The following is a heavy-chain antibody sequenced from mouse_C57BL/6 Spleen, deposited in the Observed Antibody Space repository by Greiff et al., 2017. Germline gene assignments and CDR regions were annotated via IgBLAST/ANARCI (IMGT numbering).Heavy chain of an antibody. CDR2: ISYDGSN. J-gene: IGHJ1*03. D-gene: IGHD1-1*01. CDR1: GYSITSGYY. CDR3: ARGDYGRDFDV. V-gene: IGHV3-6*01. Sequence: ESGPGLVKPSQSLSLTCSVTGYSITSGYYWNWIRQFPGNKLEWMGYISYDGSNNYNPSLKNRISITRDTSKNQFFLKLNSVTTEDTATYYCARGDYGRDFDVWGTGTTVTVSS.